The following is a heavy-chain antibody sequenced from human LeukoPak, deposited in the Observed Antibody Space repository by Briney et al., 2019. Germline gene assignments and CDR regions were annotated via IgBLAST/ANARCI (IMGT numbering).Heavy chain of an antibody. D-gene: IGHD6-6*01. Sequence: GGSLRLSCAASGFTFSSYAMSWVRQAPGKGLEWVSAISGSGGRTYYADSVKGRFTISRDNSKNTLYLQMNSLRAEDTAVYYCAKIREYSSSLGAFDIWGQGTMVTVSS. CDR2: ISGSGGRT. CDR3: AKIREYSSSLGAFDI. J-gene: IGHJ3*02. CDR1: GFTFSSYA. V-gene: IGHV3-23*01.